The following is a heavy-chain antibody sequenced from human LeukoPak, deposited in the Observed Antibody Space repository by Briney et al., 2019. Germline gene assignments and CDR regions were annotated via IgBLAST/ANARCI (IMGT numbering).Heavy chain of an antibody. D-gene: IGHD3-10*01. CDR3: AREYYCGSGSYYHHFDY. CDR2: INHSGST. Sequence: PSETLSLTCAVYGGSFSGYYWSWIRQPPGKGLEWIGEINHSGSTNYNPSLKSRVTISVDTSKNQFSLKLSSVTAADTAVYYCAREYYCGSGSYYHHFDYWGQGTLVTVSS. J-gene: IGHJ4*02. CDR1: GGSFSGYY. V-gene: IGHV4-34*01.